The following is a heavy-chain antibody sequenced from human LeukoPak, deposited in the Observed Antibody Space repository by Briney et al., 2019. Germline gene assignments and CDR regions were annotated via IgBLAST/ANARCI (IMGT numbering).Heavy chain of an antibody. J-gene: IGHJ4*02. CDR3: ARGLAAAGLYFDY. Sequence: GGSLRLSCAASGFTVSSNYMTWVRQAPGKGLEWVSVVYTGGSTYSADSVKGRFTISRDNSKNTLYLQMNSLRAEDTAVYYCARGLAAAGLYFDYWGQGTLVTVSS. V-gene: IGHV3-53*01. CDR1: GFTVSSNY. D-gene: IGHD6-13*01. CDR2: VYTGGST.